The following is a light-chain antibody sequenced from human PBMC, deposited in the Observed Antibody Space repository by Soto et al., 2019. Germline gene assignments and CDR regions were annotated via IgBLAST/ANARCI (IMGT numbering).Light chain of an antibody. CDR2: EVD. CDR3: LSYAASDNYV. V-gene: IGLV2-8*01. CDR1: RSDVGGYNS. J-gene: IGLJ1*01. Sequence: QSVLTQPPSASGSPGQSVTISCTGARSDVGGYNSVSWYQQHPGKAPKLMIFEVDKRPSGVPDRFSGSKSGNTASLTASGLQAEDEADYYCLSYAASDNYVFGTGTKLTVL.